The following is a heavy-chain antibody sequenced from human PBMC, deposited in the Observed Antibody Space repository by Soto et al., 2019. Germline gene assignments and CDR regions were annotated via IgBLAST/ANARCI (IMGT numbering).Heavy chain of an antibody. Sequence: SETLSLTCTVSGDSISSNNYYWGWIRQPPGKGLEWIGSIYYSGSTYYNPSLKSRVTISVDTSKNQFSLKLSSVTAADTALYYCARHVPLYSNQLFGYWGQGTLVTVSS. CDR3: ARHVPLYSNQLFGY. V-gene: IGHV4-39*01. CDR2: IYYSGST. D-gene: IGHD4-4*01. CDR1: GDSISSNNYY. J-gene: IGHJ4*02.